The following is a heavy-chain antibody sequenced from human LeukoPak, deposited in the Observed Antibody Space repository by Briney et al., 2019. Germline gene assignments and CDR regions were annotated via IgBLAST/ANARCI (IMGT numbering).Heavy chain of an antibody. CDR1: GFTFSDYY. V-gene: IGHV3-11*04. J-gene: IGHJ3*02. D-gene: IGHD2-15*01. Sequence: GGSLRLSCAASGFTFSDYYMSWIRQAPGKRLEWVSYISSSGSTIYYADSVKGRFTISRDNAKNSLYLQMNSLRAEDTAVYYCARDPRPAYCSGGSCYSGAFDIWGQGTMVTVSS. CDR3: ARDPRPAYCSGGSCYSGAFDI. CDR2: ISSSGSTI.